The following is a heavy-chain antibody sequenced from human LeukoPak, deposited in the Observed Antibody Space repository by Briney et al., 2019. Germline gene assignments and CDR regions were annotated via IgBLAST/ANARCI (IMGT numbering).Heavy chain of an antibody. V-gene: IGHV5-51*01. D-gene: IGHD3-10*01. CDR2: IYPGDSDT. CDR3: ARITMVRGVPHYFDY. J-gene: IGHJ4*02. CDR1: GYSFTSYW. Sequence: GESLKISCKGSGYSFTSYWIGWVRQMPGKGLEWIGIIYPGDSDTRYSPSFQGQVTISADKSISTSYLQWSSLRASDTAMYYCARITMVRGVPHYFDYWGQGTLVTVSS.